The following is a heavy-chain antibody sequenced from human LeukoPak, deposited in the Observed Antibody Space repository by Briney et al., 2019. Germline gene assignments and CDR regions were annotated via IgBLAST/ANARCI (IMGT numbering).Heavy chain of an antibody. CDR3: ARAYYESSAYRHAVYFDY. Sequence: ASVKVSCKASGYTFTSYYMHWVRQAPGQGLEWMGIINPTGGSTNYAQKFQGRLTMTRDTSTSTVYMELSSLRSEDTAVYYCARAYYESSAYRHAVYFDYWGQGTLVTVSS. D-gene: IGHD3-22*01. J-gene: IGHJ4*02. V-gene: IGHV1-46*01. CDR1: GYTFTSYY. CDR2: INPTGGST.